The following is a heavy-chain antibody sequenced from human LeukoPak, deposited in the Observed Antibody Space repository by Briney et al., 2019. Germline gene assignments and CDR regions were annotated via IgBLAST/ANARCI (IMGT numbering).Heavy chain of an antibody. CDR2: ISGSGGST. CDR1: GFTFSSYA. V-gene: IGHV3-23*01. Sequence: PGGSLRLSCAASGFTFSSYAMSWVRQAPGKGLEWVSAISGSGGSTYYADSVKGRFTISRDNSKNTLYLQMNSLRAGDTAVYYCAKVSGLAARSKRNTLNWFDPWGQGTLVTVSS. J-gene: IGHJ5*02. CDR3: AKVSGLAARSKRNTLNWFDP. D-gene: IGHD6-6*01.